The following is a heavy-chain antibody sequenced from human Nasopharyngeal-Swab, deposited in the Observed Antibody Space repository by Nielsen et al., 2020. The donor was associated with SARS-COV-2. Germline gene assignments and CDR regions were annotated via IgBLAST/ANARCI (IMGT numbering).Heavy chain of an antibody. D-gene: IGHD2-15*01. CDR1: GFTFSSYG. CDR3: AKDKVDCSGGSCYENPFDY. Sequence: GGSLRLSCAASGFTFSSYGMHWVRKAPGKGLEWVAFIRYDGSNKYYADSVKGRFTISRDNSKNTLYLQMNSLRAEDTAVYYCAKDKVDCSGGSCYENPFDYWGQGTLVTVSS. CDR2: IRYDGSNK. J-gene: IGHJ4*02. V-gene: IGHV3-30*02.